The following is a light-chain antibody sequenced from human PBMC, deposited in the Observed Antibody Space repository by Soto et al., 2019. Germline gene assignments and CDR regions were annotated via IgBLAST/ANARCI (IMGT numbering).Light chain of an antibody. V-gene: IGKV3D-20*01. CDR2: DAS. CDR1: QSVSNNY. Sequence: EIVLTQSPATLSLSPGERATLSCGASQSVSNNYLAWYQQKPGLAPRLLIYDASSRATGIPDRFSGSGSGTDFTLTISRLEPEDFAVYYCQQSGSSPNTFGQGTKLEIK. J-gene: IGKJ2*01. CDR3: QQSGSSPNT.